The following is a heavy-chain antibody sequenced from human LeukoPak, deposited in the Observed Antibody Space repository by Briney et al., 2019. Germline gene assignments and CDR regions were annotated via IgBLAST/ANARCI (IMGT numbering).Heavy chain of an antibody. J-gene: IGHJ4*02. CDR3: AKEDSDYCSSTSCYTFDY. V-gene: IGHV3-30*02. D-gene: IGHD2-2*02. CDR2: IRYGGSNK. CDR1: GFTFSSYG. Sequence: GGSLRLSCAASGFTFSSYGMHWVRQAPGKRLEWVAFIRYGGSNKYYADSVKGRFTISRDNSKNTLYLQMNSLRAEDTAVYYCAKEDSDYCSSTSCYTFDYWGQGTLVTVSS.